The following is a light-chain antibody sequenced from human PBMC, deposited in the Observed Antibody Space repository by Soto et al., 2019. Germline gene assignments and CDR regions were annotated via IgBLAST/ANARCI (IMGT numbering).Light chain of an antibody. Sequence: QSVLTQPPSSSGSPGQSVAISCTGTASDIGGYTFVSGYQQHPGKAPKLLIYDVNKRPSGVPDRFSGSKSGNTASLTVSGLQAEDEADYYCSAHGGTNPYVFGTGTKLTVL. CDR1: ASDIGGYTF. V-gene: IGLV2-8*01. J-gene: IGLJ1*01. CDR3: SAHGGTNPYV. CDR2: DVN.